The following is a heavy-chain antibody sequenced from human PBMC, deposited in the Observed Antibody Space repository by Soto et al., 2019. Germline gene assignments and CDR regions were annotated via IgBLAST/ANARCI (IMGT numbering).Heavy chain of an antibody. Sequence: PGGSLRLSCAASGFTFSSYSMNWVRQAPGKGLEWVSYISSSSSTIYYADSVKGRFTISRDNAKNSLYLQMNSLRDEDTAVYYCARGPSGGWLRSPSFDYWGQGTLVTVSS. D-gene: IGHD5-12*01. CDR1: GFTFSSYS. J-gene: IGHJ4*02. CDR2: ISSSSSTI. V-gene: IGHV3-48*02. CDR3: ARGPSGGWLRSPSFDY.